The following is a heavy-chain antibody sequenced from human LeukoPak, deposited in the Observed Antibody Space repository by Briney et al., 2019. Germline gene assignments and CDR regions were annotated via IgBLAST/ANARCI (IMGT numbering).Heavy chain of an antibody. D-gene: IGHD5-18*01. V-gene: IGHV1-69*13. CDR2: IIPIFGTA. CDR1: GGTFSSYA. Sequence: SVKVSCKASGGTFSSYAISWVRQAPGQGLEWMGGIIPIFGTANYAQKFQGRVTMTADESTSTAYMELSSLRSEDTAVYYCARGFEGEIQMNWFDPWGQGTLVTVSS. CDR3: ARGFEGEIQMNWFDP. J-gene: IGHJ5*02.